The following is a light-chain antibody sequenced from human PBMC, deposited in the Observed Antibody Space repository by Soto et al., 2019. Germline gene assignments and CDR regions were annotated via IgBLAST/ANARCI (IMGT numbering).Light chain of an antibody. CDR2: GAS. CDR3: QQYNNWPLLT. CDR1: QSVRNN. J-gene: IGKJ4*01. V-gene: IGKV3-15*01. Sequence: DIVMTQSPATLSVSPGERATLSCRASQSVRNNLAWYQQKPGQAPRLLIFGASTRATGIPARFSGSGSGTEFTLTISSLQSEDFAVYYCQQYNNWPLLTFGGGTKVEIK.